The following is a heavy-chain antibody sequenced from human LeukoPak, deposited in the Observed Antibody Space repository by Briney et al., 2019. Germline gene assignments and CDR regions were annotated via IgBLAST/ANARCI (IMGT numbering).Heavy chain of an antibody. Sequence: SETLSLTCTVSGGSISSYYWSWIRQPLGKGLEWIGYIYYSGSTNYNPSLKSRVTISVDTSKNQFSLKLSSVTAADTAVYYCARRVRYFDWFDYWGQGTLVTVSS. CDR3: ARRVRYFDWFDY. D-gene: IGHD3-9*01. CDR2: IYYSGST. J-gene: IGHJ5*01. CDR1: GGSISSYY. V-gene: IGHV4-59*01.